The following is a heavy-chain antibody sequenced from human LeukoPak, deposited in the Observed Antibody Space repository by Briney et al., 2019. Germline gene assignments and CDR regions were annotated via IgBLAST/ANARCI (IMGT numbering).Heavy chain of an antibody. J-gene: IGHJ4*02. Sequence: ASVKVSCKASGYTFTSYGISWVRQAPGQGLEWMGWISAYNGNTNYAQKLQGGVTMTTDTSTSTAYMELRSLRSDDTAVYYCARAPVLLWFGELYYFDYWGQGTLVTVSS. V-gene: IGHV1-18*01. CDR2: ISAYNGNT. D-gene: IGHD3-10*01. CDR1: GYTFTSYG. CDR3: ARAPVLLWFGELYYFDY.